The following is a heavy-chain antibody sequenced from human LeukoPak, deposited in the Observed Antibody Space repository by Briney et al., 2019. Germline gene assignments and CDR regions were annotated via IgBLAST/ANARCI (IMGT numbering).Heavy chain of an antibody. CDR1: RFTFSTYG. V-gene: IGHV3-30*04. CDR2: ISNDGRKT. Sequence: HPGRSLRLSCAASRFTFSTYGMPWVRQAPGKGLEWVTVISNDGRKTYYADSVKGRFTISRDNSKNTLYLQMNSLRAEDTAVYYCARDLVYGDSFDYWGQGTLVTVSS. J-gene: IGHJ4*02. CDR3: ARDLVYGDSFDY. D-gene: IGHD3-10*01.